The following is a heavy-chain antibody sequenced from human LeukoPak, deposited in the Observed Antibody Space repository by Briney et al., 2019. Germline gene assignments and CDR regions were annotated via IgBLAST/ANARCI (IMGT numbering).Heavy chain of an antibody. CDR1: GFTFSDYY. CDR3: ARDLYCGGDCLFADY. CDR2: ISTSGSTI. J-gene: IGHJ4*02. V-gene: IGHV3-11*01. D-gene: IGHD2-21*02. Sequence: GGSLRLSCAASGFTFSDYYMSWIRQAPGRGLEWVSYISTSGSTIYYADSVKGRFPISRDNAKNSLYLQMNSLGAQDTAVYYCARDLYCGGDCLFADYWGQGTLVTVSS.